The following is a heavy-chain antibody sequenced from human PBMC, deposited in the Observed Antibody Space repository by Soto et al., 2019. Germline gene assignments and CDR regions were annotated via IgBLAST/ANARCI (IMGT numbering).Heavy chain of an antibody. Sequence: ASVKVSCKASGYTFTSHYIHWVRQAPGQGPEWMAMINSSGGTTSYAQKFQGRVTMTRDTSTSTVYMELSSLRSEDTAVYYCARDRTKYYYYYDMDVWGQGTTVTVSS. CDR3: ARDRTKYYYYYDMDV. V-gene: IGHV1-46*01. CDR2: INSSGGTT. CDR1: GYTFTSHY. D-gene: IGHD1-1*01. J-gene: IGHJ6*02.